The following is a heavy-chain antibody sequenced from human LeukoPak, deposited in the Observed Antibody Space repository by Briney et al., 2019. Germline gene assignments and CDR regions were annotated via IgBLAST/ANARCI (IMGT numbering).Heavy chain of an antibody. D-gene: IGHD1-26*01. CDR3: ARGREWELRFDY. CDR1: GGSISSSSYY. J-gene: IGHJ4*02. V-gene: IGHV4-39*01. CDR2: IYYSGST. Sequence: SETLSLTCTVSGGSISSSSYYWGWIRQPPGKGLEWIGSIYYSGSTYYNPSLKSRVTISVDTPKNQFSLKLSSVTAADTAVYYCARGREWELRFDYWGQGTLVTVSS.